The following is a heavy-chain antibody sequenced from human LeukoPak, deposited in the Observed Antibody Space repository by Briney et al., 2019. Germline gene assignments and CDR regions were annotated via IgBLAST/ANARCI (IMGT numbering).Heavy chain of an antibody. CDR2: ITASGDST. CDR3: AKSDHGLWTGYKK. D-gene: IGHD3/OR15-3a*01. CDR1: GFTFSNYA. V-gene: IGHV3-23*01. Sequence: GGSLRLSCAASGFTFSNYAMSWVRQAPGKGLEWVSAITASGDSTYYVDSVKGRFTISRDNSKNTLYLQMNSPRADDTAVYFCAKSDHGLWTGYKKWGQGTLVTVSS. J-gene: IGHJ4*02.